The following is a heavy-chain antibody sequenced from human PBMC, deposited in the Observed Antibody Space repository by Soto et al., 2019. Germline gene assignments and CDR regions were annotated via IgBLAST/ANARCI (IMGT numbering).Heavy chain of an antibody. V-gene: IGHV3-23*01. CDR1: GFTFSSCA. CDR2: NNESGGSK. CDR3: AKGRSYYYYYGVDV. J-gene: IGHJ6*02. Sequence: RLSCAASGFTFSSCAMGWVRQAPGKGLEWVSDNNESGGSKYYADSVKGRFTISRDNSKSTLYLQMNSLRAEDTALYYCAKGRSYYYYYGVDVWGQGTTVTVSS.